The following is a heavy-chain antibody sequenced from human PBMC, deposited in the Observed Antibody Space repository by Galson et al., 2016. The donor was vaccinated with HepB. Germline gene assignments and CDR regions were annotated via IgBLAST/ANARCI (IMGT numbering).Heavy chain of an antibody. V-gene: IGHV2-70*01. D-gene: IGHD1-26*01. CDR2: INWDDDK. CDR1: GFSLNAPGMC. CDR3: ARIAPPPRGSYHEFDY. J-gene: IGHJ4*02. Sequence: PALVKPTQTLTLTCTFSGFSLNAPGMCVSWISQPSGKALEWLALINWDDDKSYRTSLRSRLTISKDTSKNQVILTMTNMDSVDTGTYFCARIAPPPRGSYHEFDYWGQGTLVTVSS.